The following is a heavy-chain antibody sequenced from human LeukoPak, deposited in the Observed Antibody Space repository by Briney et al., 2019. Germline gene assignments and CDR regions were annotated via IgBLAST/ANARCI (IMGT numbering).Heavy chain of an antibody. CDR2: ISSSSSTI. V-gene: IGHV3-48*01. J-gene: IGHJ4*02. Sequence: GGSLRLSCAASGFTFSSYSMNWVRQAPGKGLEWVSYISSSSSTIYYADSVKGRFTISRDNAKNSLYLQMNSLRAEDTAVYYCARDLTMGYWGQGTLVTVSS. CDR1: GFTFSSYS. CDR3: ARDLTMGY. D-gene: IGHD2-2*01.